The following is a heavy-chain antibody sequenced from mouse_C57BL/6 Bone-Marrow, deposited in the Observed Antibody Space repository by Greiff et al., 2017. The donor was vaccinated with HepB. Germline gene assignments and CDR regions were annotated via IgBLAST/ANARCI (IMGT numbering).Heavy chain of an antibody. CDR3: ASSTWYYFDY. J-gene: IGHJ2*01. V-gene: IGHV5-6*01. CDR1: GFTFSSYG. Sequence: EVMLVESGGDLVKPGGSLKLPCAASGFTFSSYGMSWVRQTPDKRLEWVATISSGGSYTYYPDSVKGRFTISRDNAKNTLYLQMSSLKSEDTAMYYCASSTWYYFDYWGQGTTLTVAS. D-gene: IGHD5-5*01. CDR2: ISSGGSYT.